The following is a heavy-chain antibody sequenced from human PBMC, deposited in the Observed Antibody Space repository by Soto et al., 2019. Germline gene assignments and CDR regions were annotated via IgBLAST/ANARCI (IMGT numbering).Heavy chain of an antibody. CDR3: ARDGVGYCSSTSCPGSVDY. J-gene: IGHJ4*02. D-gene: IGHD2-2*01. Sequence: ASVKVSCKASGYTFTSYYMHWVRQAPGQGLEWMGIINPSGGSTSYAQKFQGRVTMTRDTSTSTVYMELSSLRSDDTAVYYCARDGVGYCSSTSCPGSVDYWGQGTLVTVSS. CDR2: INPSGGST. CDR1: GYTFTSYY. V-gene: IGHV1-46*01.